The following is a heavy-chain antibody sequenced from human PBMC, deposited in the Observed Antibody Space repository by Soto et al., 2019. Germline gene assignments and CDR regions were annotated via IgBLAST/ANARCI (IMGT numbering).Heavy chain of an antibody. V-gene: IGHV4-39*01. Sequence: SETLSLTCTVSGGSISSSSYYWGWIRQPPGKGLEWIGSIYYSGSTYYNPSLKSRVTISVDTSKNQFSLKLSSVTAADTAVYYCARHAGSSWYWASEEWGKGTLVTVS. CDR3: ARHAGSSWYWASEE. CDR1: GGSISSSSYY. CDR2: IYYSGST. J-gene: IGHJ4*02. D-gene: IGHD6-13*01.